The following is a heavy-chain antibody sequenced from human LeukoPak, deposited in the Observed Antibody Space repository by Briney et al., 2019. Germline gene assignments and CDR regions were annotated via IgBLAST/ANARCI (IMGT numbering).Heavy chain of an antibody. V-gene: IGHV4-34*01. CDR1: GGSFSGYY. CDR3: ARRKGYGIFDY. Sequence: SETLSLTCAVYGGSFSGYYWSWIRQPPGKGLEWIGEINHSGSTNYNPSLKSRVTISVDTSKNQFSLKLSSVTAADTAVYYCARRKGYGIFDYWGQGTPVTVSS. CDR2: INHSGST. D-gene: IGHD4-17*01. J-gene: IGHJ4*02.